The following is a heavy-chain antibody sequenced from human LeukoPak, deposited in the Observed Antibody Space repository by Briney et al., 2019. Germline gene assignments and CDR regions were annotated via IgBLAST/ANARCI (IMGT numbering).Heavy chain of an antibody. V-gene: IGHV1-2*02. CDR1: GYTFTGYY. CDR3: ARDPRIILTFGGVIVPFDY. J-gene: IGHJ4*02. Sequence: ASVKVSCKASGYTFTGYYMHWVRQAPGQGLEWMGWINPNSGGTNYAQKFQGRVTMTRDTSISTAYMELRSLRSDDTAVYYCARDPRIILTFGGVIVPFDYWGQGTLVTVSS. D-gene: IGHD3-16*02. CDR2: INPNSGGT.